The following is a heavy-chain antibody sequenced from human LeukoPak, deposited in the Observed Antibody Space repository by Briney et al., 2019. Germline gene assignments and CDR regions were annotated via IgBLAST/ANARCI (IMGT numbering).Heavy chain of an antibody. CDR3: ARVERVPAANAPYFDY. CDR1: GYTFTGYY. V-gene: IGHV1-2*02. Sequence: GASVKVSCKASGYTFTGYYMHWVRQAPGQGLEWMGWINPNSGGTNYAQKFQGRVTMTRDTSISTAYMELSRLRSDDTAVYYCARVERVPAANAPYFDYWGQGTLVTVSS. D-gene: IGHD2-2*01. J-gene: IGHJ4*02. CDR2: INPNSGGT.